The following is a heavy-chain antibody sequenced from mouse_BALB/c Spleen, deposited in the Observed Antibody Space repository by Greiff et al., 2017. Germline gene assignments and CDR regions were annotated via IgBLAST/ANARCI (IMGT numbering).Heavy chain of an antibody. CDR2: ISYSGST. J-gene: IGHJ4*01. CDR3: AVLWYYAMDY. CDR1: GYSITSDYA. D-gene: IGHD1-1*02. Sequence: DVKLVESGPGLVKPSQSLSLTCTVTGYSITSDYAWNWIRQFPGNKLEWMGYISYSGSTSYNPSLKSRISITRDTSKNQFFLQLNSVTTEDTATYYCAVLWYYAMDYWGQGTSVTVSS. V-gene: IGHV3-2*02.